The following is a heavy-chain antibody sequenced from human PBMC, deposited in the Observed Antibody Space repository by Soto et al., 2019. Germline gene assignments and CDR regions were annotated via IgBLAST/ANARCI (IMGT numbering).Heavy chain of an antibody. CDR2: IYYSGST. CDR1: GGSISSSSYY. D-gene: IGHD4-17*01. V-gene: IGHV4-39*01. J-gene: IGHJ2*01. CDR3: ARHLPTTVTALAGALGDL. Sequence: QLQLQESGPGLVKPSETLSLTCTVSGGSISSSSYYWGWIRQPPGKGLEWIGSIYYSGSTYYNPSLKSRVTISVDTSKNQSPLKLSSVTAADTAVYYCARHLPTTVTALAGALGDLWGRGTLVTVSS.